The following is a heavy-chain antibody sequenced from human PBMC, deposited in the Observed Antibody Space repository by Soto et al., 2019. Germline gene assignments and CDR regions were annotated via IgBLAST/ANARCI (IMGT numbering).Heavy chain of an antibody. CDR2: IYYSGST. CDR3: AREGMIYGMDV. J-gene: IGHJ6*02. CDR1: GGSISSYY. V-gene: IGHV4-59*01. Sequence: QVQLQESGPGLVKPSETLSLTCTVSGGSISSYYWSWIRQPPGKGLEWIGYIYYSGSTNYNPSLRSRVPTSVATSKNQFSLKLSSVTAADTAVYYCAREGMIYGMDVWGQGTTVTVSS. D-gene: IGHD3-16*01.